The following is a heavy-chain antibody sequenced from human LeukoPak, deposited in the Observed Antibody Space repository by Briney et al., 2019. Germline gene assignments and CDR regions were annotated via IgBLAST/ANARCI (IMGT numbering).Heavy chain of an antibody. J-gene: IGHJ3*02. D-gene: IGHD3-16*01. V-gene: IGHV4-34*01. CDR1: GGSSSGFY. Sequence: SQTLSPTSALYGGSSSGFYSSWIRHPPGGGRGWIVEINQRGSTKNNPSRKSRLTISVATSKNQCCLRLSSVTPADTAVHDCARVNEDGGRAIYICGEG. CDR3: ARVNEDGGRAIYI. CDR2: INQRGST.